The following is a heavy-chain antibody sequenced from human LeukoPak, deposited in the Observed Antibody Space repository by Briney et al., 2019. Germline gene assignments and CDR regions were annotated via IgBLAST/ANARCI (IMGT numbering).Heavy chain of an antibody. CDR1: GFTFNSYW. J-gene: IGHJ4*02. CDR2: IKQDGSEK. Sequence: GGSLRLSCAASGFTFNSYWMCWVRQAPGKGLEWVANIKQDGSEKYYVDSMKGRFTISRDNAKNSLYLQMNSLRAEDTAVYYCARDKTTAGGPVDCWGQGTLVTVSS. V-gene: IGHV3-7*01. CDR3: ARDKTTAGGPVDC. D-gene: IGHD6-13*01.